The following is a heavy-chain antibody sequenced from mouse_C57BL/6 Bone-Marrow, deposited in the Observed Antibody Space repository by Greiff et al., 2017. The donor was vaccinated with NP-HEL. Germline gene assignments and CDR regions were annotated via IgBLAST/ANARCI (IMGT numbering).Heavy chain of an antibody. D-gene: IGHD2-3*01. V-gene: IGHV14-4*01. Sequence: EVQLQQSGAELVRPGASVKLSCTASGFNIKDDYMHWVKQRPEQGLEWIGWIDPENGDTEYASKFQGKATITADTSSNTAYLQLSSLTSEDAAVYYCTTGAVGYYFAYWGQGTLVTGSA. CDR1: GFNIKDDY. CDR2: IDPENGDT. CDR3: TTGAVGYYFAY. J-gene: IGHJ3*01.